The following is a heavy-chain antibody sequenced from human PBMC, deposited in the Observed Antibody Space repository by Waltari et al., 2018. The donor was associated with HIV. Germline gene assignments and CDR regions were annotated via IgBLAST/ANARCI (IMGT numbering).Heavy chain of an antibody. D-gene: IGHD3-10*01. CDR2: INPNSGGT. J-gene: IGHJ6*02. CDR3: GGGSGSYLNYYYGMDV. Sequence: QVQLVQSGAEVKKPGPSVKVSCTASGSTFTGYSMPWLRQAPGQGLEWRGWINPNSGGTNYAQKFQGRVTMTRDTSISTAYMELSRLRSDDTAVYYCGGGSGSYLNYYYGMDVWGQGTTVTVSS. CDR1: GSTFTGYS. V-gene: IGHV1-2*02.